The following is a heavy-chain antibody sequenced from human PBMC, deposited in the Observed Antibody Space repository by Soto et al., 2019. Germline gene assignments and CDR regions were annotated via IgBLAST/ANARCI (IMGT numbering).Heavy chain of an antibody. CDR1: GGSFRAYY. Sequence: PSETLSLTSAVYGGSFRAYYWSWIRHPPGKGLEWIGEINHSGSTNYNPPLKSRITISVDTSKNQSSLKLSAVTAADTAVYYCARQLPRFYYYYYGMDVWGQGTTVTV. D-gene: IGHD2-2*01. V-gene: IGHV4-34*01. CDR2: INHSGST. J-gene: IGHJ6*02. CDR3: ARQLPRFYYYYYGMDV.